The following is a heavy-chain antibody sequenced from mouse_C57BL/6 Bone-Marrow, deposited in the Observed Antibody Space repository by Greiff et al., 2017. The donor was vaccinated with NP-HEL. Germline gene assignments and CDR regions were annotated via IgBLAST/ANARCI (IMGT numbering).Heavy chain of an antibody. J-gene: IGHJ2*01. CDR3: ARAYYFDY. CDR1: GYSFTGYY. CDR2: INPSTGGT. V-gene: IGHV1-42*01. Sequence: EVQLQQSGPELVKPGASVKISCKASGYSFTGYYMNWVKQSPEKSLEWIGEINPSTGGTTYNQKFKAKATLTVDKSSSTAYMQRKSLTSEDSAVYYCARAYYFDYWGQGTTLTVSS.